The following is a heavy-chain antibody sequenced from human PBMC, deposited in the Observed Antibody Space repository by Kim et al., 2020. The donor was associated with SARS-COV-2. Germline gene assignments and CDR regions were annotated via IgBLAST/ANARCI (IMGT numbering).Heavy chain of an antibody. V-gene: IGHV3-33*01. CDR3: ARDGYDFWSGYYASNFDY. D-gene: IGHD3-3*01. CDR2: IWYDGSNK. CDR1: GFTFSSYG. Sequence: GGSLRLSCAASGFTFSSYGMHWVRQAPGKGLEWVAVIWYDGSNKYYADSVKGRFTTSRDNSKNTLYLQMNSLRAEDTAVYYCARDGYDFWSGYYASNFDYWGQGTLVTVSS. J-gene: IGHJ4*02.